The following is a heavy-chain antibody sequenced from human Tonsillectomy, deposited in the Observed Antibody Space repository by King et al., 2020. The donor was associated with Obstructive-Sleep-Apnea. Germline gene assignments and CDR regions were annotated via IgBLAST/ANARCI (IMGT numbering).Heavy chain of an antibody. J-gene: IGHJ4*02. CDR2: TYYRSQWHN. V-gene: IGHV6-1*01. CDR1: GDSVSSTGAA. D-gene: IGHD6-19*01. Sequence: VQLQQSGPGLVKPSQTLSLTCSISGDSVSSTGAAWNWIRKSPSRGLEWLGRTYYRSQWHNDYAVSWKSRITINPDTSKNQFSLQLNSVTPEDTAVYYCARDQGSGWSNYYDYWGQGTLVTVSS. CDR3: ARDQGSGWSNYYDY.